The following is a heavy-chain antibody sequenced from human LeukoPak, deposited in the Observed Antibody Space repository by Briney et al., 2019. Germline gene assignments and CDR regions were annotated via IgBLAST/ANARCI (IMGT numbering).Heavy chain of an antibody. V-gene: IGHV4-59*12. D-gene: IGHD6-13*01. Sequence: PSETLSLTFNVSGASMTIYYWTWIRQPPGKGLEWIGYIYDSGSTYYNPSLKSRVTISVDRSKNQFSLKLSSVTAADTAVYYCARVEQQDYWGQGTLVTVSS. J-gene: IGHJ4*02. CDR3: ARVEQQDY. CDR2: IYDSGST. CDR1: GASMTIYY.